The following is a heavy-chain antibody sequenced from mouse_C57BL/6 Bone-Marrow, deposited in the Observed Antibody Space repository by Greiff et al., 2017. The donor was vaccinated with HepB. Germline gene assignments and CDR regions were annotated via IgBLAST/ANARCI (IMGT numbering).Heavy chain of an antibody. CDR1: GFTFSSYG. CDR3: ARRSNSWFAY. D-gene: IGHD2-5*01. J-gene: IGHJ3*01. Sequence: EVKLMESGGDLVKPGGSLKLSCAASGFTFSSYGMSWVRQTPDKRLEWVATISSGGSYTYYPDSVKGRFTISRDNAKNTLYLQMSSLKSEDTAMYYCARRSNSWFAYWGQGTLVTVSA. V-gene: IGHV5-6*02. CDR2: ISSGGSYT.